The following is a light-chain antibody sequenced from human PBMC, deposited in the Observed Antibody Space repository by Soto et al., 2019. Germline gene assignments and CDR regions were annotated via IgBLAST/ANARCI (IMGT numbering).Light chain of an antibody. CDR1: QSITGW. CDR2: KAS. Sequence: DIPMTQSPSTLSASVGDRVTITCRASQSITGWLAWFQQKPGKAPKLLISKASRLESGVPSRFSGSGSGTEFTLSISGLQPDDFATYYCQQYNPYSPWTVGQGTKVEIK. V-gene: IGKV1-5*03. CDR3: QQYNPYSPWT. J-gene: IGKJ1*01.